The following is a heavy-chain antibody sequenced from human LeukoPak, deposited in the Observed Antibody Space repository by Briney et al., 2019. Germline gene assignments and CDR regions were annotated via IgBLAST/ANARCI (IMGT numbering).Heavy chain of an antibody. J-gene: IGHJ4*02. CDR2: ISSSGSAI. D-gene: IGHD3-10*01. CDR1: GFTFSDYY. CDR3: AKYEKMMVRGAAISY. V-gene: IGHV3-11*01. Sequence: GGSLRLSCAASGFTFSDYYMTWIRQAPGKGLEWVSYISSSGSAIYYADSVKGRFAISRDNAKNTLYLQMNSLRAEDTAVYYCAKYEKMMVRGAAISYWGQGTLVTVSS.